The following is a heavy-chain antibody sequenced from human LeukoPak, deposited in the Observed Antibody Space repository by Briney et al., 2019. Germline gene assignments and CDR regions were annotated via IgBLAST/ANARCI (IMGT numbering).Heavy chain of an antibody. CDR1: GGSISSYY. V-gene: IGHV4-59*08. CDR3: ARVPILGSWLYYFDY. CDR2: IHYSGST. Sequence: SETLSLTCTVSGGSISSYYWSWIRQPPGKGLEWIGYIHYSGSTTYNPSLQSRVSISVDTSKNQFSLKLSSVTAADTAVYYCARVPILGSWLYYFDYWGQGTLVTVSS. D-gene: IGHD6-19*01. J-gene: IGHJ4*02.